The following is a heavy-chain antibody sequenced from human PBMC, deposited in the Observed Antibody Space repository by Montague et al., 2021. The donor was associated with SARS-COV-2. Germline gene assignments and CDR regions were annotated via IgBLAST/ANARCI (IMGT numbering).Heavy chain of an antibody. V-gene: IGHV4-34*01. CDR1: GGSVSDYY. CDR3: ARGAPTISMILVVMTGAGWYFDL. Sequence: SETLSLTCAVYGGSVSDYYWGWIRQPPGKGLEWIGEINHSGSTNYNPSLRSRVTISVDTSKNQFSLKLSAVTAADTAVYYCARGAPTISMILVVMTGAGWYFDLWGRGTLVTVSS. J-gene: IGHJ2*01. D-gene: IGHD3-22*01. CDR2: INHSGST.